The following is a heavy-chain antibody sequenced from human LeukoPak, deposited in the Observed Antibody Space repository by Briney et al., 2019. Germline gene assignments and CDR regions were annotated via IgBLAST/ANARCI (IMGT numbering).Heavy chain of an antibody. Sequence: GASVKVSCKASGYTFTGYYMHWVRQAPGQGLGWMGWINPNSGGTNYAQKFQGRVTMTRDTSISTAYMELSRLRSDDTAVYYCARGGRFGELLSPIDYWGQGTLVTVSS. CDR1: GYTFTGYY. CDR2: INPNSGGT. CDR3: ARGGRFGELLSPIDY. V-gene: IGHV1-2*02. J-gene: IGHJ4*02. D-gene: IGHD3-10*01.